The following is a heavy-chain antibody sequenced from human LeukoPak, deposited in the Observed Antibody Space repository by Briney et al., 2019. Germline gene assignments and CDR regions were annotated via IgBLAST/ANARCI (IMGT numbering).Heavy chain of an antibody. CDR2: VAGSGST. J-gene: IGHJ4*02. Sequence: PSETLSLTCSVSGGSLNYYYWSWIRQPAGRGLEWIGRVAGSGSTNYNPSLRSRVTMSVDKTKNQSSLTLTAVTAADTAVYYCVREGRTGDYEGYWGPGTLVTVSS. CDR1: GGSLNYYY. D-gene: IGHD4-17*01. V-gene: IGHV4-4*07. CDR3: VREGRTGDYEGY.